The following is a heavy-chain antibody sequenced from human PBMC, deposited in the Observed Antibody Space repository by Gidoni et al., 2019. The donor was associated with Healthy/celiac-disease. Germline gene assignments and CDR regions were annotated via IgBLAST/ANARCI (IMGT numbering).Heavy chain of an antibody. CDR1: GFTFSSYS. CDR2: ISSSSSYI. CDR3: ASLSSGWYNGY. Sequence: EVQLVESGGGLVKPGGSLRFSCAASGFTFSSYSMNWVRQAPGKGLEWVSSISSSSSYIYYADSVKGRFTISRDNAKNSLYLQMNSLRAEDTAVYYCASLSSGWYNGYWGQGTLVTVSS. J-gene: IGHJ4*02. D-gene: IGHD6-19*01. V-gene: IGHV3-21*01.